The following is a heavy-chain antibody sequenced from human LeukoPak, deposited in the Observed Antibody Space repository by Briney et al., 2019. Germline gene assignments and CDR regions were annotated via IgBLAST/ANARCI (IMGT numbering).Heavy chain of an antibody. V-gene: IGHV3-7*04. Sequence: GGSLRLSXAASGFTFSSYWMSWVRQAPGKGLEWVANIKQDGSEKYYVDSVKGRFTISRDNAKNSLYLQMNSLRAEDTAVYYCARGSHYYDSRGYYAAGYWGQGTLVTVSS. J-gene: IGHJ4*02. CDR2: IKQDGSEK. CDR1: GFTFSSYW. D-gene: IGHD3-22*01. CDR3: ARGSHYYDSRGYYAAGY.